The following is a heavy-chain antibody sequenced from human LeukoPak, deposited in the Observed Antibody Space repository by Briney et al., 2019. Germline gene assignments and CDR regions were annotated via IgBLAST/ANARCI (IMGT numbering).Heavy chain of an antibody. CDR2: IYYSGGT. J-gene: IGHJ4*02. D-gene: IGHD2-15*01. V-gene: IGHV4-59*01. CDR1: GGSISNYY. Sequence: SETLPLTCTVSGGSISNYYWSWIRQPPGKGLEWIGYIYYSGGTNYNPSLRGRVTMSVDRSKNQFSLKLSSVTAADTAVYYCASEGYCSGGNCHRTFDYWGRGTLVTVSS. CDR3: ASEGYCSGGNCHRTFDY.